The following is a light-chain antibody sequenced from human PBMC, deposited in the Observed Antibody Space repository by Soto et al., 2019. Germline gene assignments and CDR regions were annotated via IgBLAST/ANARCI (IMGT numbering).Light chain of an antibody. Sequence: EIGMTQSPATLSVSPGERATLSCRASQSVSSNLAWYQQKPGQAPRLLIYGASTRATGIPARFSGSGSGTEFTLTISSLQSEDFAVYYCQQYNNWGVFTFGGGTTVDIK. CDR2: GAS. J-gene: IGKJ4*01. V-gene: IGKV3-15*01. CDR3: QQYNNWGVFT. CDR1: QSVSSN.